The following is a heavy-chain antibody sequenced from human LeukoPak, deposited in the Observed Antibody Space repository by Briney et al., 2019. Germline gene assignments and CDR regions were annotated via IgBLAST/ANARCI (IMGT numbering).Heavy chain of an antibody. V-gene: IGHV3-53*01. D-gene: IGHD1-26*01. J-gene: IGHJ4*02. Sequence: PGRSLRLSCAASGFTVSSNYMSWVRQAPGKGLEWVSVIYSGGSTYYADSVKGRFTNSRDNSKNTLYLQMNSLRAEDTAVYYCARVGAKGGFDYWGQGTLVTVSS. CDR2: IYSGGST. CDR1: GFTVSSNY. CDR3: ARVGAKGGFDY.